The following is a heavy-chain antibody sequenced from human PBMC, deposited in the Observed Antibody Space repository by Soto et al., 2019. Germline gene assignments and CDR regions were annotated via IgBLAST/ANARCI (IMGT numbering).Heavy chain of an antibody. D-gene: IGHD3-3*02. CDR1: GFSFGDSA. CDR2: IVVVNGNT. Sequence: ELVQSGPEAREPGTSVKVSCRASGFSFGDSAVQWVRQGRGQRLEWIGWIVVVNGNTNYAQTLEGRVTLTRDATSSTTHMEPTSRSSEDTAVYFCAVTDLPFRPLTEPTENGMDVWCQVHTVTVAS. V-gene: IGHV1-58*01. J-gene: IGHJ6*01. CDR3: AVTDLPFRPLTEPTENGMDV.